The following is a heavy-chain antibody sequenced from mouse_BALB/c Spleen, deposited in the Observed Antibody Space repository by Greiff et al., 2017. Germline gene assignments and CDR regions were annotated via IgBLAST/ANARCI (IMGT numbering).Heavy chain of an antibody. CDR1: GFTFSSYA. CDR3: ARGRYGNYAMGY. J-gene: IGHJ4*01. D-gene: IGHD2-10*02. Sequence: EVKLVESGGGLVKPGGSLKLSCAASGFTFSSYAMSWVRQTPEKRLEWVASISSGGSTYYPDSVKGRFTISRDNARNILYLQMSSLRSEDTAMYYCARGRYGNYAMGYWGQGDSETVSS. CDR2: ISSGGST. V-gene: IGHV5-6-5*01.